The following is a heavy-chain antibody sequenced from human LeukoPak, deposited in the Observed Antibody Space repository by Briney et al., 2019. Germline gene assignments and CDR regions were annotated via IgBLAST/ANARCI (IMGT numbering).Heavy chain of an antibody. V-gene: IGHV6-1*01. CDR2: TYYRSKWYY. CDR3: ASTHGPIDH. CDR1: GDSVSSDSAA. J-gene: IGHJ5*02. Sequence: SQTLSLTCSISGDSVSSDSAAWNWIRQSPSRGLGWLGRTYYRSKWYYEYAASVKSRITVKPDTSKNQFSLQLNSVTPEDTAVYYCASTHGPIDHWGQGTPVTVSS. D-gene: IGHD2-8*01.